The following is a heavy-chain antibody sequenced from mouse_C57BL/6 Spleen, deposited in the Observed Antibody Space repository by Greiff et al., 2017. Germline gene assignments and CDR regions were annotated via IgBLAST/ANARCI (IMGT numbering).Heavy chain of an antibody. D-gene: IGHD1-1*01. Sequence: VQLQQSGPGMVKPSQSLSLTCTVTGYSITSGYDWHWIRHFPGNKLEWMGYISYSGSTNYNPSLKSRISITHDTSKNHFFLKLNSVTTEDTATYYCARDSSYGSPWYFDVWGTGTTVTVSS. V-gene: IGHV3-1*01. CDR1: GYSITSGYD. J-gene: IGHJ1*03. CDR3: ARDSSYGSPWYFDV. CDR2: ISYSGST.